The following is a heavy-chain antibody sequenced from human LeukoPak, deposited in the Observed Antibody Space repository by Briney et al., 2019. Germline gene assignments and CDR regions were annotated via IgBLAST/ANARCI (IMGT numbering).Heavy chain of an antibody. J-gene: IGHJ4*02. Sequence: SETLSLTCAVYGGSFSGYYWSWIRQPPGKGLEWIGEINHSGSTNYNPSLKSRVTISVDTSKNQFSLRLTSVTAADTAVYYCARGIPGRPIDYWGQGTLVTVSS. D-gene: IGHD6-6*01. CDR2: INHSGST. CDR3: ARGIPGRPIDY. CDR1: GGSFSGYY. V-gene: IGHV4-34*01.